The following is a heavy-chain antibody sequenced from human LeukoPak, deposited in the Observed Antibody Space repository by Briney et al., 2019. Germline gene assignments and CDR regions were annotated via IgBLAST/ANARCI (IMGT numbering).Heavy chain of an antibody. J-gene: IGHJ4*02. CDR2: IYYSGST. D-gene: IGHD3-3*01. CDR1: GGSISSSSYY. Sequence: SETLSLTCTVSGGSISSSSYYWGWIRQPPGKGLEWIGSIYYSGSTYYNPSLKSRVTISVDTSKNQFSLKLSSVTAADTAVYYCARGGVVITESQIDYWGQGTLVTVSS. V-gene: IGHV4-39*01. CDR3: ARGGVVITESQIDY.